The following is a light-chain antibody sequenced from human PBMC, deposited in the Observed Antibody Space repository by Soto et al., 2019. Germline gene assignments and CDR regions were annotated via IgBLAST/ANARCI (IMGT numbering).Light chain of an antibody. CDR3: SSYAGSNNHVV. V-gene: IGLV2-8*01. Sequence: QSAXTQPPSASGSPGQSVTISCXGTSSDVGGYNYVSWYQQHPGKAPKLMIYEVSKRPSGVPDRFSGSKSGNTASLTVSGLQAEDEADYYCSSYAGSNNHVVFGGGTKLTVL. J-gene: IGLJ2*01. CDR2: EVS. CDR1: SSDVGGYNY.